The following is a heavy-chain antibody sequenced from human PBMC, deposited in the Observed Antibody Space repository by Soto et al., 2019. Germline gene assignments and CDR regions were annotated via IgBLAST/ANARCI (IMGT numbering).Heavy chain of an antibody. CDR3: VGSLMSRAMESFDY. CDR1: AGSLSRYY. CDR2: ISYTVDA. J-gene: IGHJ4*02. Sequence: SETLSLTCSVSAGSLSRYYWGWVRQSPGEGLQWIAHISYTVDASYNPSLKSRVTISLDTSKDQIALRLMSVTAADTAVYYCVGSLMSRAMESFDYWGQGTLVTVSS. V-gene: IGHV4-59*01. D-gene: IGHD5-18*01.